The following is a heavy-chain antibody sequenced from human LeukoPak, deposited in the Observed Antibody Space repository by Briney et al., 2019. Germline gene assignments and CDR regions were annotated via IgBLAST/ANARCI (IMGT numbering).Heavy chain of an antibody. CDR3: ARDAGRWLQLGDAFDI. CDR2: IIPIFGTA. J-gene: IGHJ3*02. V-gene: IGHV1-69*13. CDR1: GGTFSSYA. D-gene: IGHD5-24*01. Sequence: ASVKVSCKASGGTFSSYAISWVRQAPGQGLEWMGRIIPIFGTANYAQKFQGRVTITADESTSTAYMELSSLRSEDTAVYYCARDAGRWLQLGDAFDIWGQGTMVTVSS.